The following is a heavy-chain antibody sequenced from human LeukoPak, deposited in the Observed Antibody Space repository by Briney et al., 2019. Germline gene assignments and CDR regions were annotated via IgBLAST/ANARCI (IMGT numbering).Heavy chain of an antibody. CDR1: GFTFSSYD. CDR3: ARVGTFYYDSSGYIDY. Sequence: PGGSLRLSCAASGFTFSSYDMHWVRQAPGKGLEWVSSISSSSSYIYYADSVKGRFTIARDNAKNSLYLQMNSLRAEDTAVYYCARVGTFYYDSSGYIDYWGQGTLVTVSS. V-gene: IGHV3-21*01. J-gene: IGHJ4*02. D-gene: IGHD3-22*01. CDR2: ISSSSSYI.